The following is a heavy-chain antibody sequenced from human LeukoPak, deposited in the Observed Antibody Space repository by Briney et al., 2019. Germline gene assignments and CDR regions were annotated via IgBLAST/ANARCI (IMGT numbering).Heavy chain of an antibody. CDR2: MNPNSGNT. D-gene: IGHD3-9*01. V-gene: IGHV1-8*02. Sequence: ASVKVSCKASGYTFTGYYMHWVRQATGQGLEWMGWMNPNSGNTGYAQKFQGRVTMTRNTSISTAYMELSSLRSEDTAVYYCARGRGYDILTGDDYWGQGTLVTVSS. CDR3: ARGRGYDILTGDDY. CDR1: GYTFTGYY. J-gene: IGHJ4*02.